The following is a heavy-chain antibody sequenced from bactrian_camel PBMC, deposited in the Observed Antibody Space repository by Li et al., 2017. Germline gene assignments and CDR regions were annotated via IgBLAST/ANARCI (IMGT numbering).Heavy chain of an antibody. CDR1: GFDFFANS. D-gene: IGHD2*01. Sequence: QLVESGGGLVQPGGSLRLSCAASGFDFFANSMSWVRQAPGKGLEWISSISPGGGVTNYADSVKGRFTISRDNAKNTLYLQMNNLNPEDTGMYYCAAAPRACGTWALNAVDYRHWARGPRSPSP. J-gene: IGHJ4*01. V-gene: IGHV3S40*01. CDR2: ISPGGGVT.